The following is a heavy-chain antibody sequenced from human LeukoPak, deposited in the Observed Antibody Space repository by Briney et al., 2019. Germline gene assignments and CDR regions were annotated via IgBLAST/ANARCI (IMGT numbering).Heavy chain of an antibody. J-gene: IGHJ6*02. CDR2: IYCSGSP. CDR3: ARVLPDLRWDYGMDV. V-gene: IGHV4-31*11. Sequence: PSETLSLTCAVYGGSFSGYYWSWIRQHPGKGLEWIGYIYCSGSPYYNPSLKSRVTISADTSKNQFSLKVSSVTAADTAVYYCARVLPDLRWDYGMDVWGQGTTVTVSS. D-gene: IGHD4-23*01. CDR1: GGSFSGYY.